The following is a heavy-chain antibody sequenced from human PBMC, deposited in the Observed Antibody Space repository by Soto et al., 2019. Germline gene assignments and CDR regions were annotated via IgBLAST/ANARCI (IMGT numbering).Heavy chain of an antibody. CDR2: ISYDGSHA. V-gene: IGHV3-30*18. D-gene: IGHD1-26*01. CDR1: GFTFTIYG. CDR3: AKERTYSVASGFDY. J-gene: IGHJ4*02. Sequence: QVQLVDSGGGVVQPGRSLRLSCAASGFTFTIYGMHWVRRAPGKGLEWVAVISYDGSHAYYADSVKGRFTISRDNSKNTLYLQINSLRAEDTAVYYCAKERTYSVASGFDYWGRGNMVTVSS.